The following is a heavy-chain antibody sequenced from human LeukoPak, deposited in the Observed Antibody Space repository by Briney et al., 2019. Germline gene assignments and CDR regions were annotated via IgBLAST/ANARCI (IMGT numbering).Heavy chain of an antibody. CDR2: ISSSSGNI. V-gene: IGHV3-48*03. CDR3: VRKTVGAKNWFDP. D-gene: IGHD1-26*01. J-gene: IGHJ5*02. Sequence: GGSLRLSCVGDGFSFSSYEMNWFRQAPGKGLELVSYISSSSGNIKYADSVKGRFTISRDNAKSSLYLQMNSLRADDSAVYYCVRKTVGAKNWFDPWGQGTLVTVSS. CDR1: GFSFSSYE.